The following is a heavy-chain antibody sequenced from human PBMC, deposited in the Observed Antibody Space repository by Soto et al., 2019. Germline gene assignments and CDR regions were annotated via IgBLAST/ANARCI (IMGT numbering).Heavy chain of an antibody. CDR1: GFTFGDYA. V-gene: IGHV3-49*03. CDR2: IRSKAYGGTT. Sequence: GGSLRLSCTASGFTFGDYAMSWFRQAPGKGLEWVGFIRSKAYGGTTEYAASVKGRFTISRDDSKSIAYLQMNSLKTEDTAVYYCTRDVVGYCSGGSCGWFDPWGQGTLVTVSS. D-gene: IGHD2-15*01. CDR3: TRDVVGYCSGGSCGWFDP. J-gene: IGHJ5*02.